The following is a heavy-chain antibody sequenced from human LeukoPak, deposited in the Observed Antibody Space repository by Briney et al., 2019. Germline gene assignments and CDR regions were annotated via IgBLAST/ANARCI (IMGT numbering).Heavy chain of an antibody. CDR2: INHSGST. CDR3: ARHRSKWLQSSFDY. D-gene: IGHD5-24*01. V-gene: IGHV4-34*01. J-gene: IGHJ4*02. Sequence: SETLSLTCTVSGGSISSYYWSWIRQPPGKGLEWIGEINHSGSTNYNPSLKSRVTISVDTSKNQFSLKLSSVTAADTAVYYCARHRSKWLQSSFDYWGQGTLVTVSP. CDR1: GGSISSYY.